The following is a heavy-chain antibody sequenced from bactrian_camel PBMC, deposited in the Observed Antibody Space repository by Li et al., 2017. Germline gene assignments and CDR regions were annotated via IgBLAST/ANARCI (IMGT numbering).Heavy chain of an antibody. J-gene: IGHJ4*01. CDR2: INKGGGDST. CDR1: GFTFSSYG. D-gene: IGHD2*01. CDR3: AKSPRSSGYAPFAY. V-gene: IGHV3S40*01. Sequence: VQLVESGGDLVQPGGSLRLSCAAPGFTFSSYGLSWVRQAPGQGLEWVSGINKGGGDSTYYADSVKGRFTISRDNARNTVFLELNSLKTEDTAMYYCAKSPRSSGYAPFAYWGQGTQVTVS.